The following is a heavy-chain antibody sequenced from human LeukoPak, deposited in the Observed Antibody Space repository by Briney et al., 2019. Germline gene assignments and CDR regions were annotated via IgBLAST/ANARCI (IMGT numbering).Heavy chain of an antibody. D-gene: IGHD3-10*01. Sequence: AGSLRLSCAASGFSFSNYWMDWVRRAPGKGLEWVGSTKPDGSVKYYVDSVKGRFTISRDNTKNSLYLQMNGLRAEDTAVYYCTRDDGSSCFSYWGQGTLVTVSS. V-gene: IGHV3-7*01. CDR2: TKPDGSVK. J-gene: IGHJ4*02. CDR3: TRDDGSSCFSY. CDR1: GFSFSNYW.